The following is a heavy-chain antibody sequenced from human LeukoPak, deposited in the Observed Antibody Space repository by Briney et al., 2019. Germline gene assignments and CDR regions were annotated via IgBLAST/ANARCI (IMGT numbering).Heavy chain of an antibody. J-gene: IGHJ4*02. V-gene: IGHV3-7*03. Sequence: GESLRLSCAASGFSYNGYWMTWLGPAPGKELEWVANIKEDGSEKYYADFVKGRFTISRDNAKNSLDLQMNSLRAEDTAVYYCARRGSTDYWGQGTLVTVSS. CDR2: IKEDGSEK. CDR1: GFSYNGYW. D-gene: IGHD2/OR15-2a*01. CDR3: ARRGSTDY.